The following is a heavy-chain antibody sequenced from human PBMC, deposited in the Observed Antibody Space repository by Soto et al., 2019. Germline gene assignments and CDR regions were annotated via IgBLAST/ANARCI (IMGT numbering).Heavy chain of an antibody. J-gene: IGHJ4*02. CDR1: GYTFTSYD. Sequence: QVQLVQSGAEVKKPGASVKVSCKASGYTFTSYDINWVRQATGQGLEWMGWMNPNSGNTGYAQKSQGGGTMTRNTSISTAYMELSSLRSEETAVYYCARGKPNWNYRLWRVYWGQGTLVTVSS. CDR3: ARGKPNWNYRLWRVY. V-gene: IGHV1-8*01. D-gene: IGHD1-7*01. CDR2: MNPNSGNT.